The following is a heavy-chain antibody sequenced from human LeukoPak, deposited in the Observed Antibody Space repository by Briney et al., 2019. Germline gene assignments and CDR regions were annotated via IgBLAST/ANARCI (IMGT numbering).Heavy chain of an antibody. CDR3: ARASCWNCYYMDV. CDR2: ISGSGGST. Sequence: GGSLRLSCAASGFSFSDAWMSWVRQIPGKGLEWLSYISGSGGSTYYADSVKGRFTISRDNSKNTLYLQMNSLTAEDTALYYCARASCWNCYYMDVWGKGTTVTVSS. CDR1: GFSFSDAW. J-gene: IGHJ6*03. V-gene: IGHV3-11*04. D-gene: IGHD1-1*01.